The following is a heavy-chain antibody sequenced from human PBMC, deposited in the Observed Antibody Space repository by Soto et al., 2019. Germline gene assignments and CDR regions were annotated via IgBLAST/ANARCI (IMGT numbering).Heavy chain of an antibody. CDR3: ARSIGYCISTSCSSSYGMDV. CDR1: GFSLSTSGMC. J-gene: IGHJ6*02. D-gene: IGHD2-2*01. V-gene: IGHV2-70*11. CDR2: IDWDDDK. Sequence: SGPTLVNPTQTLTLTCTFSGFSLSTSGMCVSWIRQPPGKALEWLARIDWDDDKYYSTSLKTRLTISKDTSKNQVVLTMTNMDPVDTATYYCARSIGYCISTSCSSSYGMDVWGQGTTVTVAS.